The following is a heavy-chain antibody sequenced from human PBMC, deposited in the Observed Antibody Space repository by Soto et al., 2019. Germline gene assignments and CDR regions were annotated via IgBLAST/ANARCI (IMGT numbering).Heavy chain of an antibody. J-gene: IGHJ3*02. CDR3: ASSGTYDYDCSGHPDAFDI. CDR1: GGTFSSYA. Sequence: QVQLVQSGAEVKKPGSSVKLSCKASGGTFSSYAINWVRQAPGQGLEWMGGIIPVFGKTNYAQRFQGRVTITADESTTTAYMEVSGLRSEDTAVYYCASSGTYDYDCSGHPDAFDIWGQGTMVTVSS. CDR2: IIPVFGKT. D-gene: IGHD3-22*01. V-gene: IGHV1-69*01.